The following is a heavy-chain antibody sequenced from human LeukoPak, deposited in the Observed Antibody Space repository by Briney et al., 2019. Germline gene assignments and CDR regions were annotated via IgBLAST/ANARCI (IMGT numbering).Heavy chain of an antibody. D-gene: IGHD3-10*01. J-gene: IGHJ6*04. CDR2: IHAGNGNT. CDR3: ASKNVLLWFGESHGYYYYGMDV. V-gene: IGHV1-3*01. Sequence: ASVTLSCKASGYTFTSYAMYWVRQAPGHRLEWMGWIHAGNGNTKYSQKFQGRVTITRDTSASTAYMELSSLRTEDTAVYYCASKNVLLWFGESHGYYYYGMDVWGKGTTVTVSS. CDR1: GYTFTSYA.